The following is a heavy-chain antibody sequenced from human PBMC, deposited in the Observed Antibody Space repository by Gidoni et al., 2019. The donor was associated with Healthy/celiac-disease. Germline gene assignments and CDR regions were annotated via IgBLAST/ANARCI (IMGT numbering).Heavy chain of an antibody. V-gene: IGHV4-38-2*01. J-gene: IGHJ4*02. CDR3: ARVIWDYYGSGTTRDYFDY. CDR2: IYHSGRT. D-gene: IGHD3-10*01. Sequence: QVQLQESGPGLVKPSETLSLTCAVSGYSISSGYYWGWIRQPPGKGLEWIGSIYHSGRTYYNPSHKSRVTISVDTSKNQCSLKLSSVTAADTAVYYCARVIWDYYGSGTTRDYFDYWGQGTLVTVSS. CDR1: GYSISSGYY.